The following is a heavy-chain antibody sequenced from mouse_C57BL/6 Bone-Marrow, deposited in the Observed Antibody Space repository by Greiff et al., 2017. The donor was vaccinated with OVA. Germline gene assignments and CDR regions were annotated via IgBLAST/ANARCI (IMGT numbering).Heavy chain of an antibody. Sequence: QVQLQQSGPELVKPGASVKISCKASGYAFSSSWMNWVKQRPGKGLEWIGRIYPGDGDTNYNGKFKGKGTLTADKSSSTAYMQLSSLTSEDSAVNVCARWRGSSGLDYWGQGTTLTVSS. D-gene: IGHD3-2*02. CDR3: ARWRGSSGLDY. CDR1: GYAFSSSW. V-gene: IGHV1-82*01. J-gene: IGHJ2*01. CDR2: IYPGDGDT.